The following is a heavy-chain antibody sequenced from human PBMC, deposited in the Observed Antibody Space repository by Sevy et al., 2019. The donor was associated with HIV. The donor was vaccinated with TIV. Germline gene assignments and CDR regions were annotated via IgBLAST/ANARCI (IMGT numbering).Heavy chain of an antibody. Sequence: GGSLRLSCAASGFTFDDYTMNWVRQAPGKGLEWVSGISWSSGNIAYADSVEGRFTISRDNAKNSLYLQMNSLRIEDTALYYWVKDRSGSYSFDYWGQGTLATVSS. CDR1: GFTFDDYT. D-gene: IGHD1-26*01. CDR3: VKDRSGSYSFDY. J-gene: IGHJ4*02. CDR2: ISWSSGNI. V-gene: IGHV3-9*01.